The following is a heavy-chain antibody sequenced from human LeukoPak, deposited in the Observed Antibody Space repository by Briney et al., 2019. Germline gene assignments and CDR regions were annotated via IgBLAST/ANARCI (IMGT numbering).Heavy chain of an antibody. CDR3: ARGGTTYRYYYYYMDV. CDR1: GGSISSSSYY. J-gene: IGHJ6*03. D-gene: IGHD1-7*01. V-gene: IGHV4-39*07. Sequence: SETLSLTCTVSGGSISSSSYYWGWIRQPPGKGLEWIGSIYYSGSTYYNPSLKSRVTISVDTSKNQFSLKLSSVTAADTAVYYCARGGTTYRYYYYYMDVWGKGTTVTVSS. CDR2: IYYSGST.